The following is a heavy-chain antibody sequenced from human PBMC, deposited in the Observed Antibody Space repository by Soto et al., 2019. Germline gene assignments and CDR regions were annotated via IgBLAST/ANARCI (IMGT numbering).Heavy chain of an antibody. Sequence: QVQLQESGPGLVKPSQTLSLTCSVSGGSISSGDFYWSWIRQPPGKGLEWMGYIRPSGSTYHSSSLRSRVAMSVDTSKNQFSLKMNSVTAADTAVYYCARGLSVTGNSNNLFDPWGQGTLVTVSS. CDR2: IRPSGST. V-gene: IGHV4-30-4*01. CDR3: ARGLSVTGNSNNLFDP. D-gene: IGHD2-21*02. CDR1: GGSISSGDFY. J-gene: IGHJ5*02.